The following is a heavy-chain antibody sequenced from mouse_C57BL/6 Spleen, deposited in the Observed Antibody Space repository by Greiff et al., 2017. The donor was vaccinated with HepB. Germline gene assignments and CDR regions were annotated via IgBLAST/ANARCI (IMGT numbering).Heavy chain of an antibody. Sequence: VQLKQPGAELVKPGASVKMSCKASGYTFTSYWITWVKQRPGQGLEWIGDIYPGSGSTNYNEKFKSKATLTVDTSSSTAYMQLSSLTSEDSAVYYCARLMDSSGPRMYYFDYWGQGTTLTVSS. D-gene: IGHD3-2*02. CDR2: IYPGSGST. CDR3: ARLMDSSGPRMYYFDY. J-gene: IGHJ2*01. CDR1: GYTFTSYW. V-gene: IGHV1-55*01.